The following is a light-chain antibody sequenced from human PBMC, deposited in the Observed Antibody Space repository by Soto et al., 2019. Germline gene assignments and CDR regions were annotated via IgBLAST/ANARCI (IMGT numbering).Light chain of an antibody. CDR1: SSDVGGYNY. V-gene: IGLV2-14*01. Sequence: QAVVTQPASVSGSPGQSITISCTETSSDVGGYNYVSWYQHHPGKAPKLMIYDVNNRPSGISDRFSGSKSGNTASLTISGLQAEDEADYYCSSYTSSNVVFGGGTQLTVL. CDR2: DVN. CDR3: SSYTSSNVV. J-gene: IGLJ7*01.